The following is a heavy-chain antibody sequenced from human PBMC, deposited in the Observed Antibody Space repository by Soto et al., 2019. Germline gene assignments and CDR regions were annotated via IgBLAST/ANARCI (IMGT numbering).Heavy chain of an antibody. CDR1: GECVSRYS. D-gene: IGHD3-22*01. Sequence: XGSLALTCAVCGECVSRYSGTWIRQPPEKGLEWIGEINYSGSSVYSPSLKSRVTISIDTSKMQFSLKLTSATAADTGVYYCEKKHYSGFDIWAPRALVTVSS. J-gene: IGHJ4*02. V-gene: IGHV4-34*01. CDR3: EKKHYSGFDI. CDR2: INYSGSS.